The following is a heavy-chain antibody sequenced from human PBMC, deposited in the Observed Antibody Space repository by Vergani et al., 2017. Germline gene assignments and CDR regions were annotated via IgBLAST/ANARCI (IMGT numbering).Heavy chain of an antibody. J-gene: IGHJ2*01. D-gene: IGHD6-13*01. CDR1: GGSISSYY. CDR3: SRVGIASADPLSEEIWYFDL. V-gene: IGHV4-59*01. Sequence: QVQLQESGPGLVKPSETLSLTCTVSGGSISSYYWSWIRQPPGKGLEWIGYIYYSGSTNYNPSLKSRVTISVDTSKNQFSLKLSSVTAAAPAVYYCSRVGIASADPLSEEIWYFDLWGRGTLVTVSS. CDR2: IYYSGST.